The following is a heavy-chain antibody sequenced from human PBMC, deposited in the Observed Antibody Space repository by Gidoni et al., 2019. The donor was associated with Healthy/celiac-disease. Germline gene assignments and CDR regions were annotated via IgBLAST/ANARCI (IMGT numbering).Heavy chain of an antibody. V-gene: IGHV3-9*01. J-gene: IGHJ4*02. Sequence: EVQLVESGGGLVQPGRSLSLSCAASGSTFAYYAMHGVRQAPGKGLEWVSGISWNSGSIGYADSVKGRFTISRDNAKNSLYLQMNSLRAEDTALYYCAKDSKMTSWGQGTLVTVSS. CDR2: ISWNSGSI. CDR1: GSTFAYYA. CDR3: AKDSKMTS.